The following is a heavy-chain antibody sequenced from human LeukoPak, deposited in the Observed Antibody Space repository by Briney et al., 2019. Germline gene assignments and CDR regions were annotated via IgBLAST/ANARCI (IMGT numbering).Heavy chain of an antibody. CDR1: GFTFSSYS. Sequence: GGSLRLSCAASGFTFSSYSMNWVRQAPGKGLEWLSYISSSSSRSGSSAIYYADSVKGRFTISRDNAKNSLYLQMNSLRAEDTAVYYCARMYYHGYSDYYWAPDYWGQGTLVTVSS. D-gene: IGHD3-22*01. CDR3: ARMYYHGYSDYYWAPDY. CDR2: ISSSSSRSGSSAI. J-gene: IGHJ4*02. V-gene: IGHV3-48*01.